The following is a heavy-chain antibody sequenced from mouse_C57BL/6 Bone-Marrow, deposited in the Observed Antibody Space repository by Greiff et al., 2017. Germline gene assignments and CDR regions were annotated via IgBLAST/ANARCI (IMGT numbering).Heavy chain of an antibody. V-gene: IGHV1-81*01. CDR3: ANGRYFDV. J-gene: IGHJ1*03. CDR1: GYTFTSYG. D-gene: IGHD1-1*02. CDR2: IYPRSGNT. Sequence: VQLQQSGAELARPGASVKLSCKASGYTFTSYGISWVKQRTGQGLEWIGEIYPRSGNTYSNEKFKGKATLTADKSSSTAYMELRSLTSEDSAVYFCANGRYFDVWGTGTTVTVSS.